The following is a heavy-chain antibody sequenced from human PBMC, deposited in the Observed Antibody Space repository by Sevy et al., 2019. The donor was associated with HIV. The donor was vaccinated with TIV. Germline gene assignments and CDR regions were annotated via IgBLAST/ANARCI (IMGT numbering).Heavy chain of an antibody. CDR1: GDSITNYY. CDR2: IFSSGSI. D-gene: IGHD1-26*01. CDR3: ASSPYVMGERPNWYFDL. J-gene: IGHJ2*01. V-gene: IGHV4-4*07. Sequence: SETLSLTCTFSGDSITNYYWNWIRQPAGKALEWIGRIFSSGSITCNPSLKSRVTLSVDMSKNQFSLNLSSVSAADTAVDYCASSPYVMGERPNWYFDLWGPGTLVTVSS.